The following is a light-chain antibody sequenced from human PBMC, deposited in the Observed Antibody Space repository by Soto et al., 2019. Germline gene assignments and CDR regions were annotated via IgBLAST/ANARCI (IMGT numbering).Light chain of an antibody. CDR2: EVS. Sequence: QSVLTQPASVSGSPGQSITISCTGTSSDVGNYKYVSWYQKHPGKAPKLMIYEVSNRPSGVSNRFSGSKSGNTASLTLSGLQAEDETDYYCFSYKSRGTYVFGTGTKVTVL. CDR3: FSYKSRGTYV. J-gene: IGLJ1*01. CDR1: SSDVGNYKY. V-gene: IGLV2-14*01.